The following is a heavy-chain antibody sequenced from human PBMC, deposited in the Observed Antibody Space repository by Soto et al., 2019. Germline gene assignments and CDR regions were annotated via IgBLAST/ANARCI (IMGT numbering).Heavy chain of an antibody. CDR2: VYHTGST. CDR1: GASISSSY. D-gene: IGHD5-12*01. J-gene: IGHJ4*02. V-gene: IGHV4-59*01. CDR3: ARGGTRYSTVASGVGGSDY. Sequence: SETLSLTCTVSGASISSSYWSWIRQSPGKGLEWIGYVYHTGSTNYNPSLKSRVTISLDTSKSQFSLNLTSLTTADTAVYFCARGGTRYSTVASGVGGSDYWGQGSLVTV.